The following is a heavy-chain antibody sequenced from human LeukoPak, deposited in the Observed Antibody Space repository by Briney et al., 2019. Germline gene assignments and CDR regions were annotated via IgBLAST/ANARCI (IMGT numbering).Heavy chain of an antibody. CDR3: AHRGKYLTWFDP. Sequence: SGPTLVKPTQTLTLTCTFSGFSLTNSAVGVGWIRKLPGQALEWLALIYSDDDKRYNPSLKTRLSITKDTSRNQVVLTMTNVDLVDTATYFCAHRGKYLTWFDPWGQGTLVIASS. J-gene: IGHJ5*02. D-gene: IGHD2/OR15-2a*01. V-gene: IGHV2-5*02. CDR1: GFSLTNSAVG. CDR2: IYSDDDK.